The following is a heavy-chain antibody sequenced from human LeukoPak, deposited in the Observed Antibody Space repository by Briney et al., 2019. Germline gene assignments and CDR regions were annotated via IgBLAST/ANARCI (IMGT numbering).Heavy chain of an antibody. CDR1: GFTFSDYG. V-gene: IGHV3-33*01. D-gene: IGHD6-6*01. J-gene: IGHJ4*02. CDR2: IWYDGSKK. CDR3: ARAHSSSPTFDL. Sequence: SGRSLRLSCAASGFTFSDYGIHWVCQAPGQGLEWVALIWYDGSKKYYADSVKGRFTISRDNTKNTLYLQLNSLRADDTAVYYCARAHSSSPTFDLWGQGTLVTVSS.